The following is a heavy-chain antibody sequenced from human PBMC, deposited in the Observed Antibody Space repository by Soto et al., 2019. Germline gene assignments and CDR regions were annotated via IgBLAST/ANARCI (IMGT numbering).Heavy chain of an antibody. Sequence: SETLSLTCTVSGDSIGGVGYWSWIRQFPGRGLEWIGCISSSGSTYYNPALNNRISLSLDTAKNQCSLRLSSVTAADTAIYYCATRITVFGLLIPTFDPWGQGSQVT. J-gene: IGHJ5*02. V-gene: IGHV4-31*03. CDR2: ISSSGST. CDR1: GDSIGGVGY. CDR3: ATRITVFGLLIPTFDP. D-gene: IGHD3-3*01.